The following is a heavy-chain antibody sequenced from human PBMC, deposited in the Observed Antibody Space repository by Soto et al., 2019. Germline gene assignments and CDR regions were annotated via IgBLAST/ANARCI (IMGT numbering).Heavy chain of an antibody. D-gene: IGHD3-22*01. CDR3: ARDRYYYDSSGYYYSFDY. V-gene: IGHV1-69*06. Sequence: SVKVSCKASGGTFSSYAISWVRQAPGQGLEWMGGIIPIFGTANYAQKFQGGVTITADKSTSTAYMELSSLRSEDTAVYYCARDRYYYDSSGYYYSFDYWGQGTLVTVSS. CDR1: GGTFSSYA. J-gene: IGHJ4*02. CDR2: IIPIFGTA.